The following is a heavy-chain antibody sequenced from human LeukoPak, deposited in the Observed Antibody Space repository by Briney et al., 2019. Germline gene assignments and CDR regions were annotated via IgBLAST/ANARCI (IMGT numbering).Heavy chain of an antibody. J-gene: IGHJ6*03. Sequence: ASVKVSCKTSGYTFTSYDINWVRQATGQGLEWMGWMNPNSGNTGYAQKFQGRVTITRNTSISTAYMELSSLRSEDTAVYYCARGARDGYIFYYYYMDVWGKGTTVTVSS. V-gene: IGHV1-8*03. D-gene: IGHD5-24*01. CDR1: GYTFTSYD. CDR2: MNPNSGNT. CDR3: ARGARDGYIFYYYYMDV.